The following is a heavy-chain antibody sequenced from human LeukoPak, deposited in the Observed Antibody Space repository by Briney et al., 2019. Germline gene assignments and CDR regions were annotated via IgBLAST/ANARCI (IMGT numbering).Heavy chain of an antibody. J-gene: IGHJ4*02. D-gene: IGHD2-2*01. CDR2: INHSGST. CDR3: ARGRDVVVPAAMSRYYFDY. Sequence: KPSETLSLTCGVYGGSFSGYYWSWIRQPPGKGLEWIGEINHSGSTNYNPSLKSRVTISVDTSKNQFSLKLSSVTAADTAVYYCARGRDVVVPAAMSRYYFDYWGQGTLVTVSS. CDR1: GGSFSGYY. V-gene: IGHV4-34*01.